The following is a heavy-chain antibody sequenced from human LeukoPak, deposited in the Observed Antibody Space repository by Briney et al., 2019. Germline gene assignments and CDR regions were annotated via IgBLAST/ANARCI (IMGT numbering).Heavy chain of an antibody. J-gene: IGHJ4*02. CDR2: MQYDGSVE. CDR3: ARDYGGSDFDY. Sequence: GGSLRLSCVASGFIFSNYGTHWVRQAPGKGLEWVTFMQYDGSVEFYADSVKGRFTISRDNAKNSLYLQINSLSAEDTAVYYCARDYGGSDFDYWGQGTLVTVSS. CDR1: GFIFSNYG. V-gene: IGHV3-30*02. D-gene: IGHD3-16*01.